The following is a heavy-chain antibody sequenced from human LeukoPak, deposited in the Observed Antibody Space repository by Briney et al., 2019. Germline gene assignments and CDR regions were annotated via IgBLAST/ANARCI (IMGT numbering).Heavy chain of an antibody. CDR3: ARVGGSYYNYGMDV. CDR1: GYTFTDYY. V-gene: IGHV1-2*02. CDR2: INPNSGGT. Sequence: ASVTVSRKSSGYTFTDYYMHWVRQAPGQGLAWMGWINPNSGGTNYAQKFQGRVTMTRDTSISTAYMELSRLRSDDTAVYDCARVGGSYYNYGMDVWGQGTTVTVSS. D-gene: IGHD3-16*01. J-gene: IGHJ6*02.